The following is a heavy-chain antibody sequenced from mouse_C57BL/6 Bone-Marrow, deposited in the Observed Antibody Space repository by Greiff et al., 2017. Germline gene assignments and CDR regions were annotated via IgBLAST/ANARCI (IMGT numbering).Heavy chain of an antibody. D-gene: IGHD1-1*01. CDR1: GYTFTSYW. J-gene: IGHJ2*01. Sequence: QVQLQQPGAELVKPGASVKMSCKASGYTFTSYWITWVKQRPGQGLEWIGDIYPGSGSTNYNEKFKSKATLTVDTSSSTAYMQLSSLTSEDSAVYYCARPGGSSYPFDYWGQGTTLTVSS. V-gene: IGHV1-55*01. CDR2: IYPGSGST. CDR3: ARPGGSSYPFDY.